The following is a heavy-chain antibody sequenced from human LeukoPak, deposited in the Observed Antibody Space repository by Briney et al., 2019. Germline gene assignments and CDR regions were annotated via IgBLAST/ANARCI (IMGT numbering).Heavy chain of an antibody. J-gene: IGHJ5*02. D-gene: IGHD4-17*01. CDR3: ARHVHGDYAWFGP. V-gene: IGHV5-51*01. CDR2: VYPGDSEA. CDR1: GYHFSSYW. Sequence: GESLKISCKGSGYHFSSYWIAWVRQMPGKGLEWMGIVYPGDSEARYSPSFQGQVTISADKSISTAYLQWSSLKASDTAMYYCARHVHGDYAWFGPWGQGTLVTVSS.